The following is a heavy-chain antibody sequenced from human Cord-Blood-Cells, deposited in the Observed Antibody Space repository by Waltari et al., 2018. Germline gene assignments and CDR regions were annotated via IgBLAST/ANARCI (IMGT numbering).Heavy chain of an antibody. CDR1: GGSISSSSYY. Sequence: QLQLQESGPGLVKPSETLSLTCTVSGGSISSSSYYWGWIRQPPGKGLEWIGCIYYSGGTYYHPSLKSRVTISVDTSKNQFSLKLSSVTAADTAVYYCARRLATIFGVVIGFDYWGQGTLVTVSS. CDR2: IYYSGGT. V-gene: IGHV4-39*01. D-gene: IGHD3-3*01. CDR3: ARRLATIFGVVIGFDY. J-gene: IGHJ4*02.